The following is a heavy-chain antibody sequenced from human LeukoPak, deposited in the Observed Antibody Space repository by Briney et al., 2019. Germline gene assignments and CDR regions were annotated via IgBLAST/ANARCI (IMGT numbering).Heavy chain of an antibody. J-gene: IGHJ3*02. CDR1: GFTFSSYG. CDR3: ARDGSSGWYGNDAFDI. Sequence: PGRSLRLSCAASGFTFSSYGMHWVRQAPGKGLEWVAVIWYDGSNKYYADSVKGRFTISRDNSKNTLYLQMNSLRAEDTAVYYCARDGSSGWYGNDAFDIWGQGTMVTVSS. CDR2: IWYDGSNK. V-gene: IGHV3-33*01. D-gene: IGHD6-19*01.